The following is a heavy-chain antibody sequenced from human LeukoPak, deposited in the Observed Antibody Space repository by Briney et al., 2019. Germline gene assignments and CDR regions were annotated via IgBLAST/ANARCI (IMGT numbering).Heavy chain of an antibody. D-gene: IGHD3-16*01. J-gene: IGHJ4*02. CDR1: GFTFGGYA. V-gene: IGHV3-49*03. CDR3: SRRLTVTSWGLSDY. CDR2: IRRKVYGGTT. Sequence: GGSLRLSCTASGFTFGGYAMTWFRQAPGKGLGWVGFIRRKVYGGTTEYAASVRGRFTISKDDSKSIAYLQISRLKTEDTAVYYCSRRLTVTSWGLSDYWGQGTLVTVSS.